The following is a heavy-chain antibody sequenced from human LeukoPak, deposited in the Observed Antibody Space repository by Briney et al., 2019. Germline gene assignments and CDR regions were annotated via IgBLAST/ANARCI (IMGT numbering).Heavy chain of an antibody. J-gene: IGHJ4*02. CDR3: ARDGTRDGYNFYFDY. Sequence: GGSLRLSCAASGFTFSSYSMNWVRQAPGKGLEWVSSISSSSSYIYYADSVKGRFTISRDNAKNSLYLQMNSLRAEDTAVYYCARDGTRDGYNFYFDYWGQGTLVTVSS. V-gene: IGHV3-21*01. CDR2: ISSSSSYI. CDR1: GFTFSSYS. D-gene: IGHD5-24*01.